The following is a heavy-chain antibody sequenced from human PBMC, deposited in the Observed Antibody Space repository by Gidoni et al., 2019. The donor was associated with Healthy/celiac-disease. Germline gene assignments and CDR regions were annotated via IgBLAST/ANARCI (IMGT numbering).Heavy chain of an antibody. CDR2: IYTSGST. CDR3: ARDAYYYGSGKD. J-gene: IGHJ4*02. Sequence: QLQEPAPGLLTPSQTPSLTATFPAGPTSSGSYYWNWIRQPAGEGLEWIGRIYTSGSTNYNPSLKSRVTISVDTSKNQFSLKLGSVTAADTAVYYCARDAYYYGSGKDWGQGTLVTVSS. V-gene: IGHV4-61*02. CDR1: AGPTSSGSYY. D-gene: IGHD3-10*01.